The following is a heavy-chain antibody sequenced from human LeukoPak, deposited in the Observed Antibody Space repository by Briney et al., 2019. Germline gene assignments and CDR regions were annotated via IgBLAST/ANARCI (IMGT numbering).Heavy chain of an antibody. CDR3: ARDGNSSSSFPFDY. Sequence: PSETLSLTCTVSGGSISSGSYYWSWIRQPAGKGLEWIGRIYTSGSTNYNPSLKSRVTVSVDTSKNQFSLKLSSVTATDTAVYYCARDGNSSSSFPFDYWGQGTLVTVSS. J-gene: IGHJ4*02. CDR1: GGSISSGSYY. V-gene: IGHV4-61*02. CDR2: IYTSGST. D-gene: IGHD6-6*01.